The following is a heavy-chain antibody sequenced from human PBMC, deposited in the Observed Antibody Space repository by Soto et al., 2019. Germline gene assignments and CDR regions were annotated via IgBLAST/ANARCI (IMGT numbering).Heavy chain of an antibody. V-gene: IGHV3-74*01. CDR1: GFTFSRDW. J-gene: IGHJ4*02. CDR3: ARGAFGNYYVDY. D-gene: IGHD3-10*01. Sequence: EVQLVESGGGLVQPGGSLRLSCAASGFTFSRDWMHWVRQAPGKGLVWVSRIKYDGSSTHYADSVKGRFTISRDNAKNTVYLQMNSLTDEDTAVYYCARGAFGNYYVDYWGQGALVTVAS. CDR2: IKYDGSST.